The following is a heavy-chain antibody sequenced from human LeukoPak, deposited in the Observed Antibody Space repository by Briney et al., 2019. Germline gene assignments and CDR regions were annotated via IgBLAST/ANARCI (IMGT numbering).Heavy chain of an antibody. Sequence: KPSETLSLTCAVSGASISSSGYYWAWIRQPPGKGLEWIGSIYYSVTTFYNPSLKSRVAISVDTSKNQLSLKLMSVTAADTAVYYCARPRSRYGLEYYYIDVWGRGTTVTVSS. CDR2: IYYSVTT. CDR3: ARPRSRYGLEYYYIDV. V-gene: IGHV4-39*01. CDR1: GASISSSGYY. D-gene: IGHD5-18*01. J-gene: IGHJ6*03.